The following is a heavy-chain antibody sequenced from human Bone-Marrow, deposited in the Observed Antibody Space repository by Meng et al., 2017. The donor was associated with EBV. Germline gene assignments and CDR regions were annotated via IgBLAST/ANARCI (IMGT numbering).Heavy chain of an antibody. CDR3: ARGGDTAMMTPFLLD. V-gene: IGHV4-39*07. D-gene: IGHD5-18*01. CDR1: GASSSTSNYY. Sequence: LQDSGPGLVKPSQTLSLTCTVSGASSSTSNYYWGWIRQPPEKGLEWIGSIYFSGSTYYNPSLKSRITISVDTSKNQFSLKLNSVTAADTAVYYCARGGDTAMMTPFLLDWGQGTLVTVSS. J-gene: IGHJ4*02. CDR2: IYFSGST.